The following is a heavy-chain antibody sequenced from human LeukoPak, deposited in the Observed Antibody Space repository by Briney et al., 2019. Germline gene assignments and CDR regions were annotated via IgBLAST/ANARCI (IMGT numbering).Heavy chain of an antibody. V-gene: IGHV3-23*01. CDR3: AKGHNDCSGGSCYSYYYYGMDV. J-gene: IGHJ6*02. CDR1: GFTFSSYA. D-gene: IGHD2-15*01. Sequence: GGSLRLSCVASGFTFSSYAMSWVRQAPGKGLEWVSAVSGSGGSTYYADSVKGRFTISRDNSKNTLYLQMNSLRAEDTAVYYCAKGHNDCSGGSCYSYYYYGMDVWGQGTTVTVSS. CDR2: VSGSGGST.